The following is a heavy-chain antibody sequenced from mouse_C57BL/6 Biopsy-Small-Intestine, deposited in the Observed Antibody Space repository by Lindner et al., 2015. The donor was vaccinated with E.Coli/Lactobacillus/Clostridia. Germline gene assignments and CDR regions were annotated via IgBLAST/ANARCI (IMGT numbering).Heavy chain of an antibody. D-gene: IGHD1-1*01. J-gene: IGHJ3*01. V-gene: IGHV1-82*01. CDR1: GYAFSSSW. CDR3: ADIYYYGSSFAY. CDR2: IYPGDGDT. Sequence: VQLQESGPELVKPGASVKISCKASGYAFSSSWMNWVKQRPGKGLEWIGRIYPGDGDTNYNGKFKGKATLTADKSSSTAYMQLSSLTSEDSAVYFCADIYYYGSSFAYWGQGTLVTVSA.